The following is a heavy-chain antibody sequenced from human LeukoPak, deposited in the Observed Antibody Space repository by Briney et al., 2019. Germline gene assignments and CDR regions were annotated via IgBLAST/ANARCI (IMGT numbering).Heavy chain of an antibody. V-gene: IGHV1-18*01. CDR1: GYTFTSYG. D-gene: IGHD3-22*01. Sequence: GASVKVSCKASGYTFTSYGISWVRQAPGQGLEWMGWISAYNGNTNYAQKLQGRVTMTTDTSTSTACMELRSLRSDDTAVYYCARQYYYDRSGLDYWGQGTLVTVSS. J-gene: IGHJ4*02. CDR2: ISAYNGNT. CDR3: ARQYYYDRSGLDY.